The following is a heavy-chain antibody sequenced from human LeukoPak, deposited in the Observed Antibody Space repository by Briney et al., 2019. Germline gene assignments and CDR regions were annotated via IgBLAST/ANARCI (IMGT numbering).Heavy chain of an antibody. CDR2: IYYSGST. V-gene: IGHV4-59*01. Sequence: SETLSLTCTVSGGSISSYYWSWIRQPPGKGLEWIGYIYYSGSTNYNPSLKSRVTISVDTSKNQFSLKLSSVTAADTAVYYCARLRGSGYYYNFDYWGQGTLVTVSS. D-gene: IGHD3-22*01. CDR3: ARLRGSGYYYNFDY. CDR1: GGSISSYY. J-gene: IGHJ4*02.